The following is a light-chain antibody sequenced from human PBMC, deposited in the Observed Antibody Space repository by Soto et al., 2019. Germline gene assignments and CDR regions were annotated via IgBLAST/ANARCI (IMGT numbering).Light chain of an antibody. CDR1: SSDVGGYNY. CDR3: SSYAASNNFYFV. Sequence: QSVLTQPPSASGSPGQSVTISCTGTSSDVGGYNYVSWYQQYPGRAPKLMIYEVTKRPSGVPDRFSGSKSGNTASLTVSGLPAEDEADYSCSSYAASNNFYFVFGGGTKLTVL. V-gene: IGLV2-8*01. J-gene: IGLJ3*02. CDR2: EVT.